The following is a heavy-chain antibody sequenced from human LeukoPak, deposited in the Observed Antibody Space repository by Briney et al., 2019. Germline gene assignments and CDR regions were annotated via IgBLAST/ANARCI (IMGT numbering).Heavy chain of an antibody. CDR3: ARVGGAFDI. CDR2: VYHSAST. J-gene: IGHJ3*02. CDR1: RYSPCTGNY. V-gene: IGHV4-38-2*01. D-gene: IGHD3-16*01. Sequence: LQSLCLTCAVSRYSPCTGNYWGWARPPPGKGLEWIGSVYHSASTYSNPSLKSRVTISVDTSKNQFSLRLSSVIAADTAEYYCARVGGAFDIWGQGTTVTVSS.